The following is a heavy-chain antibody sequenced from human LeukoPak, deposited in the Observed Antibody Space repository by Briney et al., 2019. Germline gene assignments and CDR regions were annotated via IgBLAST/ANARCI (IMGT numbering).Heavy chain of an antibody. CDR1: GFTFTRYA. V-gene: IGHV3-23*01. Sequence: GGSLRLSCAASGFTFTRYAMSWVRQAPGKGLEWVPAISGIGGSTYYADSAKGRFTISRDNSKSRLFLQMDSLRPEDTAGYYCAKDPRVGSRVATPCHWGQGTLVTVSS. J-gene: IGHJ4*02. D-gene: IGHD5-24*01. CDR3: AKDPRVGSRVATPCH. CDR2: ISGIGGST.